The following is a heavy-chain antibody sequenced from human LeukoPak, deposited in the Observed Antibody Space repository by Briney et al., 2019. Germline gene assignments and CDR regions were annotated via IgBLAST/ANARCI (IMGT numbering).Heavy chain of an antibody. D-gene: IGHD5-24*01. V-gene: IGHV3-30*03. CDR1: GFAFSSYG. CDR2: ISYDGSNK. J-gene: IGHJ4*02. CDR3: ATRDGYNFFADQPRNDY. Sequence: PGRSLRLSCAASGFAFSSYGMHWVRQAPGKGLEWVAVISYDGSNKYYADSVKGRFTISRDNSKNTLYLQMNSLRAEDTAVYYCATRDGYNFFADQPRNDYWGQGTLVTVSS.